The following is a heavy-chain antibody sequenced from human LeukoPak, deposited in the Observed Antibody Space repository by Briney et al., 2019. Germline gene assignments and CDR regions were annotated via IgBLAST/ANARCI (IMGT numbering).Heavy chain of an antibody. J-gene: IGHJ4*02. CDR1: GGTFSSYA. CDR2: IIPILGIA. D-gene: IGHD5-24*01. Sequence: SSVKVSCKASGGTFSSYAISWVRQAPGQGLEWMGRIIPILGIANYAQKFQGRVTTSTAYMELSSLRSEDTAVYYCARDQDGYNYHFDYWGQGTLVTVSS. V-gene: IGHV1-69*04. CDR3: ARDQDGYNYHFDY.